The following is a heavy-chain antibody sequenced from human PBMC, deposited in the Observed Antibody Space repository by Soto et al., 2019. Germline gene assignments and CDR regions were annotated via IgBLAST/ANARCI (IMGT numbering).Heavy chain of an antibody. J-gene: IGHJ4*02. D-gene: IGHD3-9*01. CDR3: ARDRDWSQVIY. CDR2: IFVDSTTI. Sequence: VGSLRLSCVASGFSFSSYSLVWVRQAPGKGLEWVSYIFVDSTTIYYADSVKGRFTVSRDNAQNSLFLVINSLRAEDTAVYYCARDRDWSQVIYWGQGTLVTVS. V-gene: IGHV3-48*04. CDR1: GFSFSSYS.